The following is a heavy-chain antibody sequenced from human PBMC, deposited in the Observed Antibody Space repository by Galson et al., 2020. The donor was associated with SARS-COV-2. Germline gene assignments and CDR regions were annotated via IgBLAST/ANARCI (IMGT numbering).Heavy chain of an antibody. V-gene: IGHV3-30-3*01. D-gene: IGHD6-13*01. CDR3: ARVPLRLAGPGQFDY. J-gene: IGHJ4*02. CDR1: GFTFSTYA. Sequence: GGSLRLSCAASGFTFSTYAMHWVRQAPGKGLEWVAVISHDGSNKNYADSVKGRFTISRDNSKSTLYLQMNSLRAEDTAVYYCARVPLRLAGPGQFDYWGQGTLVTVSS. CDR2: ISHDGSNK.